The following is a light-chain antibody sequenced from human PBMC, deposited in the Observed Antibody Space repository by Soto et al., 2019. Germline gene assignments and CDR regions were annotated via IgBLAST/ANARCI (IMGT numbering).Light chain of an antibody. Sequence: IQLTQSPSSLSASVGDRVTITCRASQGVRSYLAWFQQRPGKAPKLLIFGASTLQNGVPARFSGGGFGTEFTLTITSLQPEDFATYYCHQVYTYPRTFGQGNKVEIK. CDR3: HQVYTYPRT. V-gene: IGKV1-9*01. CDR1: QGVRSY. J-gene: IGKJ1*01. CDR2: GAS.